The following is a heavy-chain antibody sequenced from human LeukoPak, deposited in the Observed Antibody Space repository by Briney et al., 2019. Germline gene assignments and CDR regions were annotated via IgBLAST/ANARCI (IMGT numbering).Heavy chain of an antibody. CDR2: ISSSGSTI. CDR3: ARASIMITFGGVIAGGYFDY. J-gene: IGHJ4*02. CDR1: GFTFSGAW. V-gene: IGHV3-11*04. Sequence: GGSLRLSCAASGFTFSGAWMSWVRQAPGKGLEWVSYISSSGSTIYYADSVKGRFTISRDNAKNSLYLQMNSLRAEDTAVYYCARASIMITFGGVIAGGYFDYWGQGTLVTVSS. D-gene: IGHD3-16*02.